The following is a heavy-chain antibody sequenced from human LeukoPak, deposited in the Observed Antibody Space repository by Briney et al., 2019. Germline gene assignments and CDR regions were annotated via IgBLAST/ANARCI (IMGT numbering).Heavy chain of an antibody. CDR2: IYYSGST. CDR3: AISRLDLNGQYYYYMDV. J-gene: IGHJ6*03. V-gene: IGHV4-39*01. CDR1: GGSISSSSYY. Sequence: SETLSLTCTVSGGSISSSSYYWGWIRQPPGKGLEWIGSIYYSGSTYYNPSLKSRVTISVDTSKNQFSLKLSSVTAADTAVYYCAISRLDLNGQYYYYMDVWGKGTTVTVSS. D-gene: IGHD1-7*01.